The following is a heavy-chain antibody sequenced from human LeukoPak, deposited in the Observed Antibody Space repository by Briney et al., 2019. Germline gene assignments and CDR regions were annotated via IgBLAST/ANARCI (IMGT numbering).Heavy chain of an antibody. CDR1: GVTVSNAR. D-gene: IGHD3-22*01. CDR3: TTLESYDSSGYYLDY. CDR2: IKSKTDGGTT. Sequence: GGSLRLSCAASGVTVSNARMSWVRQAPGKGLEWVGRIKSKTDGGTTDYAAPVKGRFTISRDDSENALHLQMNSLKTEDTAVYYCTTLESYDSSGYYLDYWGQGTLVTVSS. J-gene: IGHJ4*02. V-gene: IGHV3-15*01.